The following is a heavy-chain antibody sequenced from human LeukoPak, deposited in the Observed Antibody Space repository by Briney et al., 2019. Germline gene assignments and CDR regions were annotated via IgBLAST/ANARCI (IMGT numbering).Heavy chain of an antibody. V-gene: IGHV3-30*18. Sequence: GRSLRLSCAASGFTFSSYGMHWVRQAPGKGLEWVAVISYDGSNKYYADSVKGRFTISRDNSKNTLYLQMNSLRAEDTAVYYCAKDSGFTVATDYWGQRTLVTVSS. D-gene: IGHD4-17*01. CDR1: GFTFSSYG. J-gene: IGHJ4*02. CDR3: AKDSGFTVATDY. CDR2: ISYDGSNK.